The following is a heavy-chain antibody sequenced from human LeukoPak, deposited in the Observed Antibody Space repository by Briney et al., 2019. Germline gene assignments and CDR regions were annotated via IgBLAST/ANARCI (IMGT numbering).Heavy chain of an antibody. J-gene: IGHJ4*02. D-gene: IGHD3-22*01. CDR2: ISFDGSNK. Sequence: PGGSLRLSCAASGFTFSTYTMHWVRQAPGKGLEWVAVISFDGSNKYYADSVKGRFTISRDNSKNTLYLQMNSLRAEDTAVYYCARAWNYYDGPDYWGQGTLVTVSS. V-gene: IGHV3-30*04. CDR3: ARAWNYYDGPDY. CDR1: GFTFSTYT.